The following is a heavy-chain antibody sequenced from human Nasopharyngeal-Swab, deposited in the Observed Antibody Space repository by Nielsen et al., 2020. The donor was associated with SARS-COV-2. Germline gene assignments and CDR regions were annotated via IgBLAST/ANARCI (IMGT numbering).Heavy chain of an antibody. D-gene: IGHD1-20*01. CDR2: ISYDGSNK. CDR1: GFTFSSYA. Sequence: GGSLRLSCAASGFTFSSYAMHWVRQAPGKGLEWVAVISYDGSNKYYADSVKGRFTISRDNSKNTLYLQMNSLRAEDTAVYYCAKDLSQGITGTVPFDYWGQGTLVTVSS. CDR3: AKDLSQGITGTVPFDY. V-gene: IGHV3-30-3*01. J-gene: IGHJ4*02.